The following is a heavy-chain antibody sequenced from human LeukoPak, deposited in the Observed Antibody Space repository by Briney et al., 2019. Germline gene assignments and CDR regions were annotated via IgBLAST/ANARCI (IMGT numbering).Heavy chain of an antibody. CDR3: ARTLVPAAIPWFDP. V-gene: IGHV4-39*01. Sequence: SETLSLTCTVSGGSISSSSYYWGWIRQPPGKRLEWIGSIYYSGSTYYNPSLKSRVTISVDTSKNQFSLKLSSVTAADTAVYYCARTLVPAAIPWFDPWGQGTLVTVSS. J-gene: IGHJ5*02. CDR2: IYYSGST. CDR1: GGSISSSSYY. D-gene: IGHD2-2*01.